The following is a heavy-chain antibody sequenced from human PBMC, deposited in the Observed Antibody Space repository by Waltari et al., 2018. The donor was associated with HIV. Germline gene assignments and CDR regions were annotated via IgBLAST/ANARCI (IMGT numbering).Heavy chain of an antibody. J-gene: IGHJ3*02. CDR2: IKQDGSAK. Sequence: EVQLVESGGGLVQPGGSLRLSCAASGFFLRSYSMNWVRQAPGKGLEWVANIKQDGSAKYSVDSVKGRFTISRDKTRNSLYLQMNTLRVDDTAVYYCARGELEWLADDAFDIWGQGTMVTVSS. CDR1: GFFLRSYS. CDR3: ARGELEWLADDAFDI. D-gene: IGHD3-3*01. V-gene: IGHV3-7*01.